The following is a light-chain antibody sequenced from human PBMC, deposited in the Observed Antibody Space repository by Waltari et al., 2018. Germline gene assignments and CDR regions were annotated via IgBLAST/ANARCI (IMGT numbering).Light chain of an antibody. J-gene: IGKJ1*01. CDR2: DAS. V-gene: IGKV1-33*01. Sequence: DIQMTQSPSSVSASVGDRVTITCQASRDINNYLNWYQQKPGKAPKLLIYDASTLETGVPSRFSGSGSGTDFVFTISRLQPEDIATYYCQHYDGVPPWTFGQGTRVDFK. CDR1: RDINNY. CDR3: QHYDGVPPWT.